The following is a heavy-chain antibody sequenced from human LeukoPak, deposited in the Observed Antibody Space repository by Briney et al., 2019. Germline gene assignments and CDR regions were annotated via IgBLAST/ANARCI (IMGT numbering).Heavy chain of an antibody. CDR3: ARTRYYYNSRSYGAPYYFDY. J-gene: IGHJ4*02. CDR1: GGSISSNSYY. V-gene: IGHV4-39*01. Sequence: PSETLSLTCAVSGGSISSNSYYWGWLRQPPGKGLEWIGGIYYSGSTYYNPSLKSRVTISVDTSKNQFSLKLSSVTAADTAVYYCARTRYYYNSRSYGAPYYFDYWGQGTLVTVSS. D-gene: IGHD3-10*01. CDR2: IYYSGST.